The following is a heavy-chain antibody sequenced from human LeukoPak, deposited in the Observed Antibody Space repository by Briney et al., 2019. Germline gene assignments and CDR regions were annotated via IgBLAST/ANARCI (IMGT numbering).Heavy chain of an antibody. Sequence: GGSLRLSCTASGFTFGDYAMSWIRQAPGKGLEWVGFIRSKAYGETADYAASVKGRFTISRDDSKAIAYLQMNSLKTKDTAVYHCTRDRGAYNLYDYWGQGTLVTVSS. CDR2: IRSKAYGETA. CDR1: GFTFGDYA. CDR3: TRDRGAYNLYDY. J-gene: IGHJ4*02. D-gene: IGHD1-1*01. V-gene: IGHV3-49*03.